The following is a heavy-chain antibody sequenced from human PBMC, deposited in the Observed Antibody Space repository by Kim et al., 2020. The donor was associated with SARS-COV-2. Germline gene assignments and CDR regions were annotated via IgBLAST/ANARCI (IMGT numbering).Heavy chain of an antibody. D-gene: IGHD3-10*01. CDR3: AREFLYGSGRNYYGMDV. V-gene: IGHV5-10-1*01. CDR1: GYSFTSYW. Sequence: GESLKISCKGSGYSFTSYWISWVRQMPGKGLEWMGRIDPSDSYTNYSPSFQGHVTISADKSISTAYLQWSSLKASDTAMYYCAREFLYGSGRNYYGMDVWGQGTTVTVSS. CDR2: IDPSDSYT. J-gene: IGHJ6*02.